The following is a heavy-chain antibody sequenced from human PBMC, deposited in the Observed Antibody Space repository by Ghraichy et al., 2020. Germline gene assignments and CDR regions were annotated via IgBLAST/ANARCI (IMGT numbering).Heavy chain of an antibody. Sequence: SVKVSCKASGDTFRSYVFNWVRQAPGQGLEWMGGVSPVFGTTNYAQKFQGRITITADQSTTTAYMELSSLGSEDTAVYYCAGDTSLLSRGGYIDFWGQGTPVSVSS. V-gene: IGHV1-69*13. J-gene: IGHJ4*02. CDR3: AGDTSLLSRGGYIDF. D-gene: IGHD3-3*02. CDR1: GDTFRSYV. CDR2: VSPVFGTT.